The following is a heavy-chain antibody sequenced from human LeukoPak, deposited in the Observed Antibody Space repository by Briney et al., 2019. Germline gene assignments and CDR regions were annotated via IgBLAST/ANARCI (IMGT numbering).Heavy chain of an antibody. J-gene: IGHJ4*02. CDR3: ARDSHGHSSSSHLGY. V-gene: IGHV4-31*03. CDR2: IYYSGST. D-gene: IGHD6-6*01. CDR1: GGCISSGGYY. Sequence: SQTLSLTCTVSGGCISSGGYYWSWIRQHPGKGLEWIGYIYYSGSTYYNPSLKSRVTISVDTSKNQFSLKLSSVPAADTAVYYCARDSHGHSSSSHLGYWGQGTLVTVSS.